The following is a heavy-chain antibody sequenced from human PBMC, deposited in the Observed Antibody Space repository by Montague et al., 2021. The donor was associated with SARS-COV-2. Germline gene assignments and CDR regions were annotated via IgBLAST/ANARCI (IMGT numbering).Heavy chain of an antibody. Sequence: SETLSLTCTVSGASVSSYYWSWIRQSPGRGLEWIGYIYYSGSTNYSPSLKSRVPISVDTSKNQVSLKLNSVTAVDSAVYYCSRLHMVRGFVAEDYDYYYGFDVWGQGTTVTVSS. V-gene: IGHV4-59*02. D-gene: IGHD3-10*01. CDR2: IYYSGST. CDR1: GASVSSYY. J-gene: IGHJ6*02. CDR3: SRLHMVRGFVAEDYDYYYGFDV.